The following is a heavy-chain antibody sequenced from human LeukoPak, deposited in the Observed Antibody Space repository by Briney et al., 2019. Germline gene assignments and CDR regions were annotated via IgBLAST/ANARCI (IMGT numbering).Heavy chain of an antibody. CDR1: GGSISSGEYY. Sequence: SGTLSLTCTVSGGSISSGEYYWNWIRQPPGKGLEWIGYFSYTGSTYYNPSLKSRVSISVDTSKNQFSLRLMSVTAADTAVYHCARALNENSYAFDSWGQGTLVTVSS. CDR2: FSYTGST. D-gene: IGHD5-18*01. CDR3: ARALNENSYAFDS. V-gene: IGHV4-30-4*01. J-gene: IGHJ4*02.